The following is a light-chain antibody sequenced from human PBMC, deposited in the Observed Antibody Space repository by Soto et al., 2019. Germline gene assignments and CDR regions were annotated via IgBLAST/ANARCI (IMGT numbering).Light chain of an antibody. CDR2: GAI. Sequence: EIVLTQSPGTLSLSPGERATLSCRASQSVSSSYLAWYQQRPGQAPRLLIYGAISRATGIPDRFSGSGFGTDFTLTISKVEPEDFAVYYCQQYGTPRSVTFGQGTRLEIK. J-gene: IGKJ5*01. CDR1: QSVSSSY. V-gene: IGKV3-20*01. CDR3: QQYGTPRSVT.